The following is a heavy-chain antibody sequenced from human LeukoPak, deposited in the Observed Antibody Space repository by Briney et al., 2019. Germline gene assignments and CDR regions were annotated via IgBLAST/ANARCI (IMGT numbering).Heavy chain of an antibody. CDR1: GGSFSGYY. CDR2: IYYSGST. V-gene: IGHV4-34*01. CDR3: ARDTIFGGFDY. J-gene: IGHJ4*02. Sequence: SETLSLTCAVYGGSFSGYYWSWIRQHPGKGLEWIGYIYYSGSTYYNPSLKSRVTISVDTSKNQFSLKLSSVTAADTAVYYCARDTIFGGFDYWGQGTLVTVSS. D-gene: IGHD3-3*01.